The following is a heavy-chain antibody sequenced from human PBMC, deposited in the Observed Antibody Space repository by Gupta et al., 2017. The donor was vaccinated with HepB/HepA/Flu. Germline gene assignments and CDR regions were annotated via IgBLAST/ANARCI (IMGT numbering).Heavy chain of an antibody. CDR1: GFTFSSYE. V-gene: IGHV3-48*03. CDR3: ARDLRKAGYYYGMDV. CDR2: ISSSGGTI. Sequence: DVQLVESGGGLVQPGGSLRLSCAASGFTFSSYEMNWVRQAPGKGLEWVSYISSSGGTIYYADAVQGRFTISRDNAKNSLYLQMSSLRAEDTAVYYCARDLRKAGYYYGMDVGGQGTTVAVSS. D-gene: IGHD3-10*01. J-gene: IGHJ6*02.